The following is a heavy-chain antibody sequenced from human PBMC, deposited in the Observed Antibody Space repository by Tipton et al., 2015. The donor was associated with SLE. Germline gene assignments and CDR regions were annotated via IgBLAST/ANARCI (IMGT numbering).Heavy chain of an antibody. CDR2: ISQSGAT. Sequence: TLSLTCAVSSGSITSNYWAWFRQPPGKGLNWVGYISQSGATNYHPSLKSRISISVDNSKSQFSLKMRSVTAADTAVYYCARRVSNGRFDVFDTWGRGTTVTVSS. CDR3: ARRVSNGRFDVFDT. V-gene: IGHV4-59*01. D-gene: IGHD3-10*01. CDR1: SGSITSNY. J-gene: IGHJ3*02.